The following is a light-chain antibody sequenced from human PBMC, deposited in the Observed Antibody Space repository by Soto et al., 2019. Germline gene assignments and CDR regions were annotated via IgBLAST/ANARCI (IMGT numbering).Light chain of an antibody. Sequence: IRVTQSPSVLSLSVGDRVTITCRASHDISSYLTWYQQKPGKAPTVLIYAASTLQGGVPSRFSGSGSGTDFTLTISSLQPEDFATYYCQQSYSTPISFGQGTRLEI. J-gene: IGKJ5*01. CDR1: HDISSY. CDR3: QQSYSTPIS. V-gene: IGKV1-39*01. CDR2: AAS.